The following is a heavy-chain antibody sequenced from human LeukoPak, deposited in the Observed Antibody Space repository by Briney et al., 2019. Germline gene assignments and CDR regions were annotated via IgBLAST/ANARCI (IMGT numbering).Heavy chain of an antibody. V-gene: IGHV3-30*18. CDR2: ISYDGSNK. Sequence: GGSLRLSCAASGFTFSSYGMHWVRQAPGKGLEWVAVISYDGSNKYYADSVKGRFTISRDNSKNTLYLQMNSLRAEDTAVYYCAKDSDPEYYDSSGYYDYWGQGTLVTVSS. CDR1: GFTFSSYG. CDR3: AKDSDPEYYDSSGYYDY. J-gene: IGHJ4*02. D-gene: IGHD3-22*01.